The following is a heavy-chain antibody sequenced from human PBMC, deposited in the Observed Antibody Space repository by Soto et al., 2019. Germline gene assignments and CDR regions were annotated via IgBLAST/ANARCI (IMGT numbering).Heavy chain of an antibody. V-gene: IGHV1-18*01. D-gene: IGHD3-3*01. CDR1: GYTFTSYG. J-gene: IGHJ6*02. Sequence: ASVNVSCKASGYTFTSYGISWVRQAPGQGLEWMGWISAYNGNTNYAQKLQGRVTMTTDTSTSTAYMELRSLRSDDTAVYYCARAASYYDFWSGYYIDYYYYGMDVWGQGTTVTVSS. CDR2: ISAYNGNT. CDR3: ARAASYYDFWSGYYIDYYYYGMDV.